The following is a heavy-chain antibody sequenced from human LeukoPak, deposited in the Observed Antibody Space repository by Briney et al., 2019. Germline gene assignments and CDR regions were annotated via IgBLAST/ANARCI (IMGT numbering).Heavy chain of an antibody. Sequence: GASVKVSCKASGYTFTSYDINWVRQATGQGLEWMGWMNPNSGNTGYAQKFQGRVTITRNTSISTAYMELSSLRSEDTAVYYCARGSDDFWSGYYTGRAFDIWGQGTMVTVSS. CDR1: GYTFTSYD. CDR2: MNPNSGNT. J-gene: IGHJ3*02. D-gene: IGHD3-3*01. CDR3: ARGSDDFWSGYYTGRAFDI. V-gene: IGHV1-8*03.